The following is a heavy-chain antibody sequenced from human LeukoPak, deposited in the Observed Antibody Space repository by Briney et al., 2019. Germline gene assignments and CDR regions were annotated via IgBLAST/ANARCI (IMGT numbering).Heavy chain of an antibody. J-gene: IGHJ5*02. Sequence: SETLSLTCAVYGGSFSGYYWSWIRQPPGKGLEWIGEINHSGSTYYNPSLKSRVTISVDTSKNQFSLKLSSVTAADTAVYYCARLSGAYYYGSGSYLWFDPWGQGTLVTVSS. CDR2: INHSGST. D-gene: IGHD3-10*01. CDR1: GGSFSGYY. V-gene: IGHV4-34*01. CDR3: ARLSGAYYYGSGSYLWFDP.